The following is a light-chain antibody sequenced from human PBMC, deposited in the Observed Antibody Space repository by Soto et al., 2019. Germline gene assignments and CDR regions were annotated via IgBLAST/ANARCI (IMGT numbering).Light chain of an antibody. Sequence: IFLVQTPGPRSSSPGESSTPSCRASQSVSRYLAWYQQKPGQAPRLLIYDAFNRATGIPARFSGSGSGTDFTLTISSLQPEDFVLYYCQQRTNWPNTFGQGTRLEIK. CDR3: QQRTNWPNT. V-gene: IGKV3-11*01. CDR2: DAF. CDR1: QSVSRY. J-gene: IGKJ5*01.